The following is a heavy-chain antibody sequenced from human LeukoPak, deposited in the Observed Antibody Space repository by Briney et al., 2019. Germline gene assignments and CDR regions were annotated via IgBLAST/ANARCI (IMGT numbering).Heavy chain of an antibody. V-gene: IGHV3-33*08. J-gene: IGHJ4*02. CDR2: IWYDGSNK. Sequence: GGSLRLSCAASGFTFSSYGMHWVRQAPGKGLEWVAVIWYDGSNKYYADSVKGRFTISRGNSKNTLYLQMNSLRAEDTAVYYCARAGYCSGGSCYGKDYWGQGTLVTVSS. D-gene: IGHD2-15*01. CDR1: GFTFSSYG. CDR3: ARAGYCSGGSCYGKDY.